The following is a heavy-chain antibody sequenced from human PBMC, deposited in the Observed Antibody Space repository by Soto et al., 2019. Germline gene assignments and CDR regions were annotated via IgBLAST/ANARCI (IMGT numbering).Heavy chain of an antibody. Sequence: EVQLLESGGGLVQPGGSLRLSCAASGFTFSSYAMSWVRQAPGKGLEWVSAISGSGGSTYYADSVKGRFTISRDNSKNSLYLQMNSMRAEDTAVYYCAKDLYYDSSGYVDYWGQGTLVTVSS. J-gene: IGHJ4*02. V-gene: IGHV3-23*01. CDR3: AKDLYYDSSGYVDY. D-gene: IGHD3-22*01. CDR2: ISGSGGST. CDR1: GFTFSSYA.